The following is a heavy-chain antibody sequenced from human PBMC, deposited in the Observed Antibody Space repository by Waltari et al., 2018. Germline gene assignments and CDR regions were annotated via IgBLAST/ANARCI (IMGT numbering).Heavy chain of an antibody. CDR2: VYHSGNT. J-gene: IGHJ4*02. Sequence: QVQLQESGPGLLNPSETLSLTCAVSGYSIRSGYYWGWFRQPPGKGLEWIGSVYHSGNTYYNPSLKSRLSISADTSNNQLSLKLSSVTAADTAVYYCARGAAAGSGPLIDYWGQGILVTVSS. CDR3: ARGAAAGSGPLIDY. V-gene: IGHV4-38-2*01. D-gene: IGHD6-13*01. CDR1: GYSIRSGYY.